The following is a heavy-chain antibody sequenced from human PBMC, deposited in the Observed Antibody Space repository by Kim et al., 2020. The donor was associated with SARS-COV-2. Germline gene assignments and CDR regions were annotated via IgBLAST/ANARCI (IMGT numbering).Heavy chain of an antibody. CDR1: GYTFTGYY. CDR2: INPNSAAT. D-gene: IGHD1-26*01. Sequence: ASVKVSCKGSGYTFTGYYVHWVRQAPGQGLEWMGRINPNSAATDYAQRFQGRVTMTSDTSISTAYMELSSLRSDDTAFYYCARDTREWERPRLEYWGQGTLVTVSS. V-gene: IGHV1-2*06. J-gene: IGHJ4*02. CDR3: ARDTREWERPRLEY.